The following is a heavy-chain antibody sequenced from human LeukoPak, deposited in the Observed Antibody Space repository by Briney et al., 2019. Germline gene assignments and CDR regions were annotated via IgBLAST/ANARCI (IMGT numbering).Heavy chain of an antibody. CDR3: ARRSTMWRYFDL. D-gene: IGHD3-10*02. V-gene: IGHV4-39*01. CDR1: GGSISSSSYY. Sequence: SETLSLTCAVSGGSISSSSYYWGWIRQPPGKGLEWIASFYYSGSTYYNPSLKSRVTISVDTSKNQFSLKLSSVTAADTAVYYCARRSTMWRYFDLWGRGTLVTVSS. CDR2: FYYSGST. J-gene: IGHJ2*01.